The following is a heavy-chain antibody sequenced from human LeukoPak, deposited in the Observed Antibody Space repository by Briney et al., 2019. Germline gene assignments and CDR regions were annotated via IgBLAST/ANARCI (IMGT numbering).Heavy chain of an antibody. D-gene: IGHD1-26*01. CDR2: IIPILGIA. V-gene: IGHV1-69*04. CDR3: ARAHLSGSYLGPPLYYFDY. CDR1: GGTFSSYA. J-gene: IGHJ4*02. Sequence: GSSVKVSCKASGGTFSSYAISWVRQAPGQGLEWMGRIIPILGIANYAQRFQGRVTITADESTSTAYMELSSLRSEDTAVYYCARAHLSGSYLGPPLYYFDYWGQGTLVTVSS.